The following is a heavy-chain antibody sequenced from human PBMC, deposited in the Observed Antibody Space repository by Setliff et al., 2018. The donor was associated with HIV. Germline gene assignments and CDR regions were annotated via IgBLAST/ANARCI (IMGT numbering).Heavy chain of an antibody. J-gene: IGHJ4*02. D-gene: IGHD2-8*01. Sequence: SETLSLTCAVYGGSFSDYYWTWIRQFPGRGLEWIGEINHSGNTNYNVSLGSRVTMSVDTSKNQFSLKLTSVTAADTAIYYCARGTYYNGGHLPLDSWGQGALVTVSS. CDR1: GGSFSDYY. V-gene: IGHV4-34*01. CDR3: ARGTYYNGGHLPLDS. CDR2: INHSGNT.